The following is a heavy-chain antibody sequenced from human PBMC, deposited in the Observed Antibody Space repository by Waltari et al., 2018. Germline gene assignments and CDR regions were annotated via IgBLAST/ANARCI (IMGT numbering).Heavy chain of an antibody. J-gene: IGHJ6*02. CDR2: IYTSGST. V-gene: IGHV4-61*02. CDR3: ARTYGDPSYGMDV. D-gene: IGHD4-17*01. CDR1: AASISSGRHY. Sequence: QVQLQESGPGLVKPSQTLSLTCTFPAASISSGRHYWSWIRQPAGKGLEWIGRIYTSGSTNYNPSLKSRVTISVDTAKNQFSLKLSSVTAADTAVYYCARTYGDPSYGMDVWGQGTTVTVSS.